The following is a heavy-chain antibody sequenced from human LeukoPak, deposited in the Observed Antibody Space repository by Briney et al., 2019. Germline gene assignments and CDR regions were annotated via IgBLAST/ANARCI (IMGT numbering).Heavy chain of an antibody. Sequence: PGGSLRLSCAASGFTFSNYWMSWVRQAPGKGLEWVANIKQDGSEKYFVDSVKGRFAISRDNAKNSLYLQMNSLRAEDTAVYYCARSFLYCSSTSCPDAFDIWGQGTMVTASS. CDR3: ARSFLYCSSTSCPDAFDI. CDR2: IKQDGSEK. J-gene: IGHJ3*02. V-gene: IGHV3-7*01. D-gene: IGHD2-2*01. CDR1: GFTFSNYW.